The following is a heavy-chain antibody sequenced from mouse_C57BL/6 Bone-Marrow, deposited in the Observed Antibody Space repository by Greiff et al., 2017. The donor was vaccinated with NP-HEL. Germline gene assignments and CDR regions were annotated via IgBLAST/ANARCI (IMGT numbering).Heavy chain of an antibody. Sequence: QVQLQQPGAELVKPGASVKLSCKASGYTFTSYWMQWVKQRPGQGLEWIGEIDPSDSYTNYNQKFKGKATLTVDTSSSTAYMQLSSLTSEDSAVYYCATHGGFAYWGQGTLVTVSA. CDR3: ATHGGFAY. CDR2: IDPSDSYT. CDR1: GYTFTSYW. V-gene: IGHV1-50*01. J-gene: IGHJ3*01.